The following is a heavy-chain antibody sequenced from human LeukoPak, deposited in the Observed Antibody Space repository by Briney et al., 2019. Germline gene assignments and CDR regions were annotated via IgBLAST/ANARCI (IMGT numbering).Heavy chain of an antibody. CDR3: ARDNWYFDY. V-gene: IGHV3-74*01. CDR2: IKGDGSYT. Sequence: GGSLRLSCVASGFTFSNYWMHWVRQAPGKGLVWVSRIKGDGSYTSYADSVRGRFTISRDNAKNTLYLQMNSLRAEDTAVYYCARDNWYFDYWGQGTLVTVSS. J-gene: IGHJ4*02. CDR1: GFTFSNYW. D-gene: IGHD1-20*01.